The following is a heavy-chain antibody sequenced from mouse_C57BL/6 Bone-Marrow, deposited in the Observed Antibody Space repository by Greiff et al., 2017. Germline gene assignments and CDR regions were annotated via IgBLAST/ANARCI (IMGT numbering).Heavy chain of an antibody. CDR3: ARYIRQKGYFDV. V-gene: IGHV7-3*01. Sequence: EVQLVESGGGLVQPGGSLSLSCAASGFTFTDYYMSWVRQPPGKALEWLGFIRNKANGYTTEYSASVKGRFTISRDNSQSILYLQMNALRAEDSATYCCARYIRQKGYFDVWGTGTTVTVSS. CDR1: GFTFTDYY. D-gene: IGHD6-1*01. CDR2: IRNKANGYTT. J-gene: IGHJ1*03.